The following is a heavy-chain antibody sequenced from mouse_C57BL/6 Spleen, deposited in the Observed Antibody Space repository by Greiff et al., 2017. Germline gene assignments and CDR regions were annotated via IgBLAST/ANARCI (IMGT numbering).Heavy chain of an antibody. CDR2: IDPSDSET. CDR1: GYTFTSYW. D-gene: IGHD1-1*01. V-gene: IGHV1-52*01. Sequence: QVQLQQPGAELVRPGSSVKLSCKASGYTFTSYWMHWVKQRPIQGLEWIGNIDPSDSETPYNQKFKDKATLTVDISSSTAYMQLSSLTSEDSAVYYCARGGVVAPFDYWGQGTTLTVSS. CDR3: ARGGVVAPFDY. J-gene: IGHJ2*01.